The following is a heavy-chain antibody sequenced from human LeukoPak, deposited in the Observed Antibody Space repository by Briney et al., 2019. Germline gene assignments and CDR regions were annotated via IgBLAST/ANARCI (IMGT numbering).Heavy chain of an antibody. Sequence: SETLSLTCTVSGGSISSYYWSWIRQPPGKGLEWIGYIYYSGSTNYNPSLKSRVTISVDTSKNQFSLKLSSVTAGDTAVYYCARQGAVAGIFDYWGQGTLVTVSS. V-gene: IGHV4-59*01. CDR1: GGSISSYY. J-gene: IGHJ4*02. CDR2: IYYSGST. CDR3: ARQGAVAGIFDY. D-gene: IGHD6-19*01.